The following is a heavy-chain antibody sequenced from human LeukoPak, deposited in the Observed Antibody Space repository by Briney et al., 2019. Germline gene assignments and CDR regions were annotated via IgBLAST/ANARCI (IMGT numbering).Heavy chain of an antibody. J-gene: IGHJ4*02. CDR1: GFTFSTYA. V-gene: IGHV3-23*01. D-gene: IGHD4-17*01. Sequence: PGGSLRLSCAASGFTFSTYAMNWVRQAPGRGLEWVSTLSGNGGSTYYADSVKGRFTISRDNSKNTLYLQMNSLKGEDTAVYYCAKSRRLYGDFIDYWGQGTLVTVS. CDR3: AKSRRLYGDFIDY. CDR2: LSGNGGST.